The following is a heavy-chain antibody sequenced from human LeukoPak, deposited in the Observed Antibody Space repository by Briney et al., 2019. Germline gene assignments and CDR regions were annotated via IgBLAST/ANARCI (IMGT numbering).Heavy chain of an antibody. D-gene: IGHD3-9*01. CDR1: GGTFSSYA. CDR2: IIPIFGTA. CDR3: ASSTYYDILTGYYYYMDV. V-gene: IGHV1-69*06. Sequence: ASVKVSCKASGGTFSSYAISWVRQAPGQGLEWMGGIIPIFGTANYAQKFQGRVTITADKSTSTAYMELSSLRSEDTAVYYCASSTYYDILTGYYYYMDVWGKGTTVTVSS. J-gene: IGHJ6*03.